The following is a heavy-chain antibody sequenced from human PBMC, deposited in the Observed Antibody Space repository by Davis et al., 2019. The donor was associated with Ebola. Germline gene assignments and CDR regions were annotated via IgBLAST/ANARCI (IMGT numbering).Heavy chain of an antibody. Sequence: GGSLRLSCAASGFTFSTYSMSWVRQAPGKGLEWVSSISSDSDYIYYADSAKGRFTISRDNAKNSLYLQMNSLRAEDTAVYYCARDWSPYSPPRNWFDPWGQGTLVTVSS. V-gene: IGHV3-21*01. CDR1: GFTFSTYS. D-gene: IGHD3-3*01. J-gene: IGHJ5*02. CDR2: ISSDSDYI. CDR3: ARDWSPYSPPRNWFDP.